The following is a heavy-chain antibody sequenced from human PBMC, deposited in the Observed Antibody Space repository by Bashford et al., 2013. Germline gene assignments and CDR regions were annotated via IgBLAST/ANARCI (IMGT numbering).Heavy chain of an antibody. CDR1: DGSISGYY. V-gene: IGHV4-59*12. D-gene: IGHD3-3*01. Sequence: SSETLSLTCTVSDGSISGYYWSWIRQPPGKRLEWIGYIYYSGSTYYNPSLKSRVTISVDTSKNQFSLKLSSVTAADTAVYYCARVTGIFGVAAHLYFDYWAREPWSPSPQ. CDR3: ARVTGIFGVAAHLYFDY. J-gene: IGHJ4*02. CDR2: IYYSGST.